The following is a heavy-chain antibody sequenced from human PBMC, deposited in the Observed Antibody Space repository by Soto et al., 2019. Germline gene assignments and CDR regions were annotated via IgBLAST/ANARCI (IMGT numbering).Heavy chain of an antibody. V-gene: IGHV1-69*02. J-gene: IGHJ4*02. CDR1: GGTFSSYT. CDR2: IIPILGIA. Sequence: QVQLVQSGAEVKKPGSSVKVSCKASGGTFSSYTISWVRQAPGQGLEWMGRIIPILGIANYAQKFQGRVTITADKSTSTAYMELSSLRSEDTAVYYCAGVGPEYSGYGNFDYWGQGTLVTVSS. D-gene: IGHD5-12*01. CDR3: AGVGPEYSGYGNFDY.